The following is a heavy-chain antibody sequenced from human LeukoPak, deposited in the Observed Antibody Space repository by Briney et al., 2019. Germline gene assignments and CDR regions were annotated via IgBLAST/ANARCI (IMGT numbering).Heavy chain of an antibody. Sequence: GGSLRLSCAASGFTFSSYAMSWVRQAPGKGLEWVSAISGSGGSTYYADSVKGRFTISRDTSKNTLYLQMNSLRAEDTAVYYCATGYFDGTVDYWGQGTLVTVSS. J-gene: IGHJ4*02. D-gene: IGHD3-9*01. CDR3: ATGYFDGTVDY. V-gene: IGHV3-23*01. CDR1: GFTFSSYA. CDR2: ISGSGGST.